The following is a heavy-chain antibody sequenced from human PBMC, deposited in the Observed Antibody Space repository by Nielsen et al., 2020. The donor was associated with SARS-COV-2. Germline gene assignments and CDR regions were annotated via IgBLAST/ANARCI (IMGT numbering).Heavy chain of an antibody. J-gene: IGHJ6*02. CDR2: ISGSGGST. CDR3: AKVYSYGRGGYYYYYGMDV. V-gene: IGHV3-23*01. CDR1: GFTFSSYA. D-gene: IGHD5-18*01. Sequence: GGSLRLSCAASGFTFSSYAMSWVRQAPGEGLEWVSAISGSGGSTYYADSVKGRFTISRDNSKNTLYLQMNSLRAEDTAVYYCAKVYSYGRGGYYYYYGMDVWGQGTTVTVSS.